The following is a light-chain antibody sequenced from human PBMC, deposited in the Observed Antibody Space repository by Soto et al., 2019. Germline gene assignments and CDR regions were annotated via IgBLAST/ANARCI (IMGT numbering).Light chain of an antibody. V-gene: IGKV3-15*01. J-gene: IGKJ1*01. CDR3: QQYYSYPPT. CDR1: QSVSSD. Sequence: EIVMTQSPATLSVSPGERATLSCRASQSVSSDLGWYHQKPGQAPRLLIYGASTRATGIPARFSGSGSGTEFTLTINSLQSEDFATYYCQQYYSYPPTFGQGTKVDIK. CDR2: GAS.